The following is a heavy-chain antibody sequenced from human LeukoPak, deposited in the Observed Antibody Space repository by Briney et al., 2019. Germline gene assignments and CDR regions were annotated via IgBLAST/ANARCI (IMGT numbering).Heavy chain of an antibody. V-gene: IGHV1-46*01. Sequence: GASVKVSCKASGYTFTSNYIHWVRQAPGQGLEWMGMIHPRDGSTSYAQKFQGRVTVTRDTSTGTVHMELSGLRSEDTAVYYCARDQEGFDYWGQGTLVTVSS. CDR1: GYTFTSNY. CDR2: IHPRDGST. CDR3: ARDQEGFDY. J-gene: IGHJ4*02.